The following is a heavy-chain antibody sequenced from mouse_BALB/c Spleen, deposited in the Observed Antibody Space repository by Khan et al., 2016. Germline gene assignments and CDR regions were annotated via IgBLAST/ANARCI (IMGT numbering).Heavy chain of an antibody. V-gene: IGHV3-5*02. J-gene: IGHJ2*01. CDR3: TQYRYDYFDY. Sequence: EVQLQESGPGLVKLSQTVSLTCTVTGFSITTGNYRWSWIRQFPGNKLEWIGYIYYSGIITYNPSITSRTTITRDTSKNQFFLEMNSLTAEDTATCYCTQYRYDYFDYWGQGATLTVSS. CDR1: GFSITTGNYR. CDR2: IYYSGII. D-gene: IGHD2-14*01.